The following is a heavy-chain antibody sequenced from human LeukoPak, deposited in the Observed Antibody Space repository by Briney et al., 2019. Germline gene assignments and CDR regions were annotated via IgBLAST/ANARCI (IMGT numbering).Heavy chain of an antibody. V-gene: IGHV3-33*06. CDR1: GFPFSSYG. Sequence: PGRSLRLSSAASGFPFSSYGMPWARQAPGQGLAGGAVIWYDGSNKYYADSVKGRFTISRDNSKNTLDLTMNGLTAEDTAAFYWAKEKYSSGWCFESWGQGALVTVSS. CDR2: IWYDGSNK. D-gene: IGHD6-19*01. CDR3: AKEKYSSGWCFES. J-gene: IGHJ4*02.